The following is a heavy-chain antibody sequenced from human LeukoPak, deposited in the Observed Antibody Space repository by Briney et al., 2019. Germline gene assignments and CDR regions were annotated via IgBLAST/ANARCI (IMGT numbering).Heavy chain of an antibody. CDR1: GYSISSGYY. CDR2: VHYSGST. J-gene: IGHJ4*02. V-gene: IGHV4-38-2*02. CDR3: GRGGTGGYRFDY. Sequence: PSETLSLTCNVSGYSISSGYYWGWIRQPPGKGLEWIGSVHYSGSTYFNPSLKSRVTVSLDTSKNQVSLRLASVTAADTAVYYCGRGGTGGYRFDYWGPGSLATVSS. D-gene: IGHD1-26*01.